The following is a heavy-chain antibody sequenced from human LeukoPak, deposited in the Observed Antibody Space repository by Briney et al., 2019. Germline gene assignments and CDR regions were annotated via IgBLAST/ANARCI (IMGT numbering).Heavy chain of an antibody. Sequence: GGSLRLSCAASGFTFSSYAMHWVRQAPGKGLEWVAVISYDGGNKYYADSVKGRFTISRDNSKNTLYLQMNSLRAEDTAVYYCARSIAVAGTGNDYWAREPWSPSPQ. J-gene: IGHJ4*02. CDR2: ISYDGGNK. CDR1: GFTFSSYA. D-gene: IGHD6-19*01. CDR3: ARSIAVAGTGNDY. V-gene: IGHV3-30*04.